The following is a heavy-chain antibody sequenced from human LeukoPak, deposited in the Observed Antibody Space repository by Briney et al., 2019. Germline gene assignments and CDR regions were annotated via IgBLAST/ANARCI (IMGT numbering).Heavy chain of an antibody. CDR1: GFTFSSYS. J-gene: IGHJ4*02. V-gene: IGHV3-21*04. D-gene: IGHD3-9*01. CDR2: ISSSSSYI. Sequence: GGSLRLSCAASGFTFSSYSMNWVRQAPGKGLEWVSSISSSSSYIYYADSVKGRFTISRDNSKNTLYLQMNSLRAEDTAVYYCAKDVLRYFDRLLAHDYWGQGTLVTVSS. CDR3: AKDVLRYFDRLLAHDY.